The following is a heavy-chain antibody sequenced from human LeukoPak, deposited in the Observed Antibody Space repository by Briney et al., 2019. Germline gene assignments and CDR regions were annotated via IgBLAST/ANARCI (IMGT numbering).Heavy chain of an antibody. V-gene: IGHV3-7*01. J-gene: IGHJ4*02. CDR2: IKEDGSEK. D-gene: IGHD7-27*01. CDR3: ARDYTGGWNDY. Sequence: GGTLRLSCAASGFTFSSYGMSWVRQAPGKGLECVAKIKEDGSEKHYVDSVKGRFTISRDNAKNSLYLQMSSLRAEDTAVYYCARDYTGGWNDYWGQGTLVTVSS. CDR1: GFTFSSYG.